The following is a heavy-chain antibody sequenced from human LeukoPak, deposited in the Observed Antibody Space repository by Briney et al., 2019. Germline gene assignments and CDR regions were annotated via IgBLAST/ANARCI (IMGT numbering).Heavy chain of an antibody. CDR2: IYYSGST. J-gene: IGHJ4*02. V-gene: IGHV4-59*01. CDR1: GGSISGYY. D-gene: IGHD4-17*01. CDR3: ARSDGDYIQYFDY. Sequence: SETLSLTCTVSGGSISGYYWSWIRQPPGKGLEWIGYIYYSGSTNYNPSLKSRVTISVDTSKNQFSLKLSSVTAADTAVYYCARSDGDYIQYFDYWGQGTLVTVSS.